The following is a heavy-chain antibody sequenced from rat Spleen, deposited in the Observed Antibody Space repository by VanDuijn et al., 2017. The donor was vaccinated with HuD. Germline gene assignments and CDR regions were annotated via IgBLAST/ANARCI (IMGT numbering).Heavy chain of an antibody. CDR2: ISYDGSST. D-gene: IGHD1-7*01. Sequence: EVQLVESGGGLVLPGRSMKLSCAASGFTFSDYNMAWVRQAPKKGLEWVATISYDGSSTYYRDSVKGRFTISRDNAKSTLYLQMDSRRSEDTATYYCARHGMGYWYFDFWGPGTMVTVSS. J-gene: IGHJ1*01. V-gene: IGHV5-7*01. CDR3: ARHGMGYWYFDF. CDR1: GFTFSDYN.